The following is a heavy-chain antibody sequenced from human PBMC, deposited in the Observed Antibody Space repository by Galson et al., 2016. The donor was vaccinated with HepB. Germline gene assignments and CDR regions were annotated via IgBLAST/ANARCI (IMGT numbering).Heavy chain of an antibody. D-gene: IGHD3-3*01. CDR1: GFTVSGNY. V-gene: IGHV3-53*04. Sequence: SLRLSCAASGFTVSGNYMGWVRQAPGKGLEWVSLIYSGDNTHYADSVKGRFTISRHNSRDTLFLQMDSLRNEDTAVHYCVRVRGYDVWSGHNWFDPWGQGTLVSVSS. CDR2: IYSGDNT. CDR3: VRVRGYDVWSGHNWFDP. J-gene: IGHJ5*02.